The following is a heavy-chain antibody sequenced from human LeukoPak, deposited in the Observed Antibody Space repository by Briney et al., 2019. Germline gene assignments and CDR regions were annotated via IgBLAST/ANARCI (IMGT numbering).Heavy chain of an antibody. D-gene: IGHD2-15*01. J-gene: IGHJ4*02. Sequence: GGSLRLSCAASGFTFTNYAMSWVRQAPGKGLERVSGMSGRGVSTYYADSVKGRFTISSDNSKNTLYLQMNSLRAEDTAIYYCAKDCNGGNCYIDYWGQGTLVTVSS. CDR2: MSGRGVST. CDR3: AKDCNGGNCYIDY. V-gene: IGHV3-23*01. CDR1: GFTFTNYA.